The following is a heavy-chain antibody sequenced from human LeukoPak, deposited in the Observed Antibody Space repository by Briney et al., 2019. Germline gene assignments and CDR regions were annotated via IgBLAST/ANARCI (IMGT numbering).Heavy chain of an antibody. J-gene: IGHJ4*02. V-gene: IGHV1-2*02. CDR1: GYTFNGYY. Sequence: ASVKVSCKASGYTFNGYYMHWVRQAPGQGLEWMGWINPNSGGTNYAQKVQGRVTMTRDTSVSTAYMELSRLRSDDTAVYYCARARGSSGWYKEEYYFDYWGQGTLVTVSS. CDR2: INPNSGGT. CDR3: ARARGSSGWYKEEYYFDY. D-gene: IGHD6-19*01.